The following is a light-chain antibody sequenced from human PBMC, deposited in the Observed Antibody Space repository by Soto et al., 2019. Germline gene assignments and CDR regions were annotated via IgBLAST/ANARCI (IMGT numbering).Light chain of an antibody. Sequence: QSALTQPPSASGSPGQSVTISCTGTSSDVGGYNYVSWYQQHPGKAPKLIIYEVSKRPSGVPDRFSGSKSGNTASLTVSGHQAEDEADYYCSSYAGSNHLVFGGGTKVTVL. J-gene: IGLJ2*01. CDR1: SSDVGGYNY. V-gene: IGLV2-8*01. CDR3: SSYAGSNHLV. CDR2: EVS.